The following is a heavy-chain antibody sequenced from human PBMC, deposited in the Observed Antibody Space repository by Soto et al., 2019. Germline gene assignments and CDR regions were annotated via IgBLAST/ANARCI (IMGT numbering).Heavy chain of an antibody. V-gene: IGHV4-30-4*01. Sequence: QVQLQESGPGLVKPSQTLSLTCTVPGGSISSGDYYWSWIRQPPGKGLEWIGYIYNSGSTYYNPSLKSRVTISVDTSKTQISLKLSSVTAADTAVYYCARVRHINAFDIWGQGTMVTVSS. J-gene: IGHJ3*02. CDR1: GGSISSGDYY. D-gene: IGHD1-20*01. CDR2: IYNSGST. CDR3: ARVRHINAFDI.